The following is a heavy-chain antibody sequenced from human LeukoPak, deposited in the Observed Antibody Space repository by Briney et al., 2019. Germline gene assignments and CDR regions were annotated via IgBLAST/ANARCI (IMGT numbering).Heavy chain of an antibody. CDR1: GYTFTGYY. Sequence: GASVKVSCKASGYTFTGYYMHWVRQAPGQGLQYMGRINPNSGGTNYAQKFQGRVTMTRDTSISTAYMELSRLRSDDTAVYYCARVGDYVGLVVYWGQGTLVTVSS. V-gene: IGHV1-2*06. J-gene: IGHJ4*02. CDR2: INPNSGGT. D-gene: IGHD4-17*01. CDR3: ARVGDYVGLVVY.